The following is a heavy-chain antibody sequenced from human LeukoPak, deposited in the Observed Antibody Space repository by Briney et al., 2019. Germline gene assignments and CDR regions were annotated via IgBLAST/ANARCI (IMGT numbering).Heavy chain of an antibody. D-gene: IGHD3-16*01. V-gene: IGHV4-59*01. J-gene: IGHJ5*02. CDR3: ARFTPQGYGWGGYNRFDP. CDR2: IYYSGST. CDR1: GGSISSYY. Sequence: ASETLSLTCTVSGGSISSYYWNWIRQPPGKGLEWIGYIYYSGSTNYNPSLKSRVTISLDTSKNQFSLNLTSVTAADTAVYYCARFTPQGYGWGGYNRFDPWGQGTPVTVSS.